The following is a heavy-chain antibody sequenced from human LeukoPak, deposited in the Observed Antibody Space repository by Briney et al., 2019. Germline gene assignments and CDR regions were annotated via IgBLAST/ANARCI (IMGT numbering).Heavy chain of an antibody. CDR3: AKDALSDYGLGAQNY. D-gene: IGHD4-17*01. Sequence: GGSLRLSCAASGFTFSSYAMSWVRQAPGKGMEWDSDISGSGGSTYYADSVKGLFTISRDNSKNTLYLQMNSLRAEDTAVYYCAKDALSDYGLGAQNYWGQGTLVTVSS. CDR2: ISGSGGST. J-gene: IGHJ4*02. V-gene: IGHV3-23*01. CDR1: GFTFSSYA.